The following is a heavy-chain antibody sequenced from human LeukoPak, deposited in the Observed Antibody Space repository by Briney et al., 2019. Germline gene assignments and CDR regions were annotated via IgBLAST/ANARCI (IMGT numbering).Heavy chain of an antibody. Sequence: GGSLRLSCAASGFIFSNFAMTWVRQAPGKGLEWVSTITGGGDGTFYADSVNGRFTISRDNFKNTLSLQMNSLRAEDKAVYYCASGPTPVYGDSDYWGQGTLVTVSS. CDR3: ASGPTPVYGDSDY. CDR1: GFIFSNFA. J-gene: IGHJ4*02. CDR2: ITGGGDGT. V-gene: IGHV3-23*01. D-gene: IGHD4-17*01.